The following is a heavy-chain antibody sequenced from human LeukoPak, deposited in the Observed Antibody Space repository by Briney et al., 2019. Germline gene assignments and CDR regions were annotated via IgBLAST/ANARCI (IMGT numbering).Heavy chain of an antibody. CDR1: GGTFSSYA. V-gene: IGHV1-69*13. J-gene: IGHJ5*02. D-gene: IGHD1-26*01. CDR2: IIPIFGTA. Sequence: ASVKVSCKASGGTFSSYAISWVRQAPGQGLEWMGGIIPIFGTANYAQKFQGRVTITADESTSTAYMELSSLRSEDTAVYYCARGLLYTESFSRNWFDAWGQGILVIVSS. CDR3: ARGLLYTESFSRNWFDA.